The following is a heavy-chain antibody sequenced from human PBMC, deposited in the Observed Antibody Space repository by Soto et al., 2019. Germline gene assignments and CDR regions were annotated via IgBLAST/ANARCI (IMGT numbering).Heavy chain of an antibody. CDR3: ARELLGCFDY. Sequence: QITLKESGPTLVKPTQTLTLTCTFSGFSLSTSGVGVGWIRQPPGNALEWLALIYWDDHKRYSSPLKSRLTIPKDTSKNLVVLTMPNMEPVDTATYYCARELLGCFDYLGQGTLVTVSS. CDR1: GFSLSTSGVG. D-gene: IGHD1-26*01. J-gene: IGHJ4*02. CDR2: IYWDDHK. V-gene: IGHV2-5*02.